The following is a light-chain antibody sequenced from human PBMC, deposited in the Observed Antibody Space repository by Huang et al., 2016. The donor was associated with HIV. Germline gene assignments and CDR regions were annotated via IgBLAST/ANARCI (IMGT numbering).Light chain of an antibody. CDR1: HRLSSW. CDR3: QQQWT. V-gene: IGKV1-5*03. J-gene: IGKJ1*01. Sequence: DIQMTQSPSTLSAFVGDRVTITGRTSHRLSSWLAWYQQKPGQATHPLLSKASNLERGVPSRFSGNGSGTEFTLTISGLQPDDLATYYCQQQWTFGQGTKVEI. CDR2: KAS.